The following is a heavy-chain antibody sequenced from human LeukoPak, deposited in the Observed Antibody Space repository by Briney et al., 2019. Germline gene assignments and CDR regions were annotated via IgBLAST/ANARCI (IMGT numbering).Heavy chain of an antibody. CDR1: GFTFSSYG. J-gene: IGHJ4*02. V-gene: IGHV3-23*01. CDR3: AKVQYSSSWANFDY. D-gene: IGHD6-13*01. CDR2: ISGSGGST. Sequence: GGSLRLSCAASGFTFSSYGMSWVRQAPGKGLEWVSAISGSGGSTYYADSVKGRFTISRDNSKNTLYLQMNSLRAEDTAVYYCAKVQYSSSWANFDYWGQGTLVTVSS.